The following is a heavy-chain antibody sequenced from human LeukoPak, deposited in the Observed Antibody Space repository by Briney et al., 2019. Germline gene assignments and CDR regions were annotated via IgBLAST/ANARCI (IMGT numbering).Heavy chain of an antibody. CDR1: GCSTSSYY. Sequence: SETLSLTRTVSGCSTSSYYWSWIRQPPGKGLEWIGYIYYSGSTNYNPSLKSRVTISVDTSKNQFSLKLSSVTAADTAVYYCARVEYSSSSGYYYYYMDVWGKGTTVTVSS. V-gene: IGHV4-59*01. D-gene: IGHD6-6*01. J-gene: IGHJ6*03. CDR2: IYYSGST. CDR3: ARVEYSSSSGYYYYYMDV.